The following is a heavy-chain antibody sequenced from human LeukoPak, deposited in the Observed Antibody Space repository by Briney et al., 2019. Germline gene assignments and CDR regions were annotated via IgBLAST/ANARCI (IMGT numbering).Heavy chain of an antibody. Sequence: NPSETLSLTCTVSGGSISSSSYYWGWIRQPPGKGLAWIGSIYYSGSTYYNPSLKSRVTISLDTSRSQFSLKLSSVTAADTAVYYCARVDRGNYYYYAMDVWGQGTTVTVSS. CDR2: IYYSGST. V-gene: IGHV4-39*07. J-gene: IGHJ6*02. CDR3: ARVDRGNYYYYAMDV. CDR1: GGSISSSSYY. D-gene: IGHD2-2*03.